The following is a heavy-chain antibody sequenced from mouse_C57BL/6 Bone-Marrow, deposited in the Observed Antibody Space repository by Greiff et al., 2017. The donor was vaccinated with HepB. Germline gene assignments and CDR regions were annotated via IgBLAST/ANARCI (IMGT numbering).Heavy chain of an antibody. CDR2: INPSTGGT. V-gene: IGHV1-42*01. CDR1: GYSFTGYY. D-gene: IGHD2-4*01. J-gene: IGHJ2*01. CDR3: ANTYDYDEGGDFDY. Sequence: VQLQQSGPELVKPGASVKISCKASGYSFTGYYMNWVKQSPEKSLEWIGEINPSTGGTTYNQKFKAKATLTVDKSSSTAYMQLKSLTSEDSAVYYCANTYDYDEGGDFDYWGQGTTLTVSS.